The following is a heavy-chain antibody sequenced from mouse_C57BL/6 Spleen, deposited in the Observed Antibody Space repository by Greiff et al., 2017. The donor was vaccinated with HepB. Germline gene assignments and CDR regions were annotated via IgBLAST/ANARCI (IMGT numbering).Heavy chain of an antibody. CDR3: ASPDYGSRYAWFAY. CDR1: GFNIKDYY. V-gene: IGHV14-2*01. D-gene: IGHD1-1*01. CDR2: IDPEDGET. Sequence: EVKLMESGAELVKPGASVKLSCTASGFNIKDYYMHWVKQRTEQGLEWIGRIDPEDGETKYAPKFQGKATITADTSSNPAYLKLSSLTSEDTAVYYCASPDYGSRYAWFAYWGQGTLVTVSA. J-gene: IGHJ3*01.